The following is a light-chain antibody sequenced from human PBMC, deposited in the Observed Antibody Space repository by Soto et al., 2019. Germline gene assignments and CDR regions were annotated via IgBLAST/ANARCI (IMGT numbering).Light chain of an antibody. CDR2: EVF. CDR1: SSDVGGYNY. V-gene: IGLV2-14*01. Sequence: QPVLTQPASVSGSPGQSITISCTGTSSDVGGYNYVSWYQQHPGKVPKLIIFEVFRRPSGISTRFSGSKSGNTASLTISGLKAEDEADYYCCSYTTTSTFVFGGGTKLTVL. J-gene: IGLJ2*01. CDR3: CSYTTTSTFV.